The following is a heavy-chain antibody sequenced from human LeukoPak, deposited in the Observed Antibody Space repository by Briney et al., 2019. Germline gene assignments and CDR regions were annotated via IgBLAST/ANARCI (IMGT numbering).Heavy chain of an antibody. CDR2: IYYSGST. Sequence: PSETLSLTCTVSGGSISSSSYYWGWIRQPPGKGLEWIGSIYYSGSTYYNPSLKSRVTISVDTSKNQFSLKLSSVTAADTAVYYCARPHYDSIAFDIWGQGTMVTVSS. J-gene: IGHJ3*02. D-gene: IGHD3-22*01. CDR3: ARPHYDSIAFDI. CDR1: GGSISSSSYY. V-gene: IGHV4-39*01.